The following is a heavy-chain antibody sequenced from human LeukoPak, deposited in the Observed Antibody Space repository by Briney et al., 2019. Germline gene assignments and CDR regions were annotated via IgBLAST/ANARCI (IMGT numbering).Heavy chain of an antibody. Sequence: ASVKVSCKASGYTFTSYYMHWVRQAPGQGLEWMGIINPSGGSTSYAQKFQGRVTMTRDMSTSTVYMELSSLRSEDTAVYYCARDPSRPYDSSAPGGVFGFQHWGQGTLVTVSS. D-gene: IGHD3-22*01. J-gene: IGHJ1*01. V-gene: IGHV1-46*01. CDR1: GYTFTSYY. CDR2: INPSGGST. CDR3: ARDPSRPYDSSAPGGVFGFQH.